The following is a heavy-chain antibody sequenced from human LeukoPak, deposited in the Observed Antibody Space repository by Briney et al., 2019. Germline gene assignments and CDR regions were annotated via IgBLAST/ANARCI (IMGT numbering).Heavy chain of an antibody. CDR3: ARSAYGDYEGHDALDM. D-gene: IGHD4-17*01. Sequence: PGGSLRLSCAASGFTFSSYGMHWVRQAPGKGLEWVAFIRYDGSNKYYADSVKGRFTISRDNSKNTLYLQMNSLRAGDAAIYYCARSAYGDYEGHDALDMWGQGTMVTVSS. CDR1: GFTFSSYG. V-gene: IGHV3-30*02. J-gene: IGHJ3*02. CDR2: IRYDGSNK.